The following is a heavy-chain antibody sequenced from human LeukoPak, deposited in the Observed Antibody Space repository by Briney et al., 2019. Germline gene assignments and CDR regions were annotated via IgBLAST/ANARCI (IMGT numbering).Heavy chain of an antibody. CDR2: ISYDGSNK. CDR1: GFTFSSYA. J-gene: IGHJ4*02. CDR3: ARDQSRGQWLLIY. D-gene: IGHD3-22*01. Sequence: PGRSLRLSCAASGFTFSSYAMHWVRQAPGKGLEWVAVISYDGSNKYYADSVKGRFTISRVNSKNTLYLQMNSLRAEDTAVYYCARDQSRGQWLLIYWGQGTLVTVSS. V-gene: IGHV3-30-3*01.